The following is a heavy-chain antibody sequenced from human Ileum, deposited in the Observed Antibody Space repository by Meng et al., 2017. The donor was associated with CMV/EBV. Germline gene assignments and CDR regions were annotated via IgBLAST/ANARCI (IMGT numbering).Heavy chain of an antibody. J-gene: IGHJ6*02. Sequence: GESLKISCAASGYTFSSYWMSWVRQAPGKGLEWVANIKQDGSEKYYVDSVKGRLTISRDNAKNSLYLQMNSLRAEDTAVYYCARDLVTYGMDVWGQGTTVTVSS. CDR2: IKQDGSEK. D-gene: IGHD2/OR15-2a*01. CDR1: GYTFSSYW. V-gene: IGHV3-7*01. CDR3: ARDLVTYGMDV.